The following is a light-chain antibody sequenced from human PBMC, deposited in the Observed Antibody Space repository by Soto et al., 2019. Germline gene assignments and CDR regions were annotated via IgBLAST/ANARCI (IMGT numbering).Light chain of an antibody. Sequence: AIRMTQSPSSLSASTGDRVTITCRASQGISSYLAWYQQKPGKAPKLLIYAASSLQSGVSSRFSGSGSGTDFTLTISSLQPEDFATYYCQQANSFPLTFGGGTKVDI. J-gene: IGKJ4*01. CDR1: QGISSY. CDR3: QQANSFPLT. CDR2: AAS. V-gene: IGKV1-8*01.